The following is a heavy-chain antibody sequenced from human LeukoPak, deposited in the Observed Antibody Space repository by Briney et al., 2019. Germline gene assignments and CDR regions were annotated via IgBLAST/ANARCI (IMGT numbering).Heavy chain of an antibody. V-gene: IGHV3-48*01. Sequence: PGGSLRLSCVASGFTFSSYSMNWVRQAPGKGLDWVAYISSSGASIYYADSVKGRFTISRDNDKHSLHLQMNTLRAEDTAIYYCARDTTWYSSYYFDYWGQGSLVTVSS. J-gene: IGHJ4*02. D-gene: IGHD6-13*01. CDR2: ISSSGASI. CDR1: GFTFSSYS. CDR3: ARDTTWYSSYYFDY.